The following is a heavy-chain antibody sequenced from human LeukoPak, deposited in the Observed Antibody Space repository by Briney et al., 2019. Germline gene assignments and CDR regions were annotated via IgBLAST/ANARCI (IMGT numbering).Heavy chain of an antibody. CDR3: ARDVAAVFYYYGMDV. V-gene: IGHV3-21*01. D-gene: IGHD2-15*01. CDR1: GFTFSSYS. J-gene: IGHJ6*02. CDR2: ISSSSSYI. Sequence: PGGSLRLSCAASGFTFSSYSMNWVRQAPGKGLEWVSSISSSSSYIYYAGSVKGRFTISRDNAKNSLYLQMNSLRAEDTAVYYCARDVAAVFYYYGMDVWGQGTTVTVSS.